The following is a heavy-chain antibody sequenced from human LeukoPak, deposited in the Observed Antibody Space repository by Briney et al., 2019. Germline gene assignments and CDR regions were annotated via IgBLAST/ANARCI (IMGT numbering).Heavy chain of an antibody. Sequence: SVKVSCKASGGTFSSYAISWVRQAPGQGLEWMGGIIPIFGTANYAQKFQGRVTITTDESTSTAYMELSSLRSEDTAVYYCARARYYDYVWGSYRQGYYMDVWGKGTTVTVSS. CDR1: GGTFSSYA. J-gene: IGHJ6*03. CDR2: IIPIFGTA. V-gene: IGHV1-69*05. CDR3: ARARYYDYVWGSYRQGYYMDV. D-gene: IGHD3-16*02.